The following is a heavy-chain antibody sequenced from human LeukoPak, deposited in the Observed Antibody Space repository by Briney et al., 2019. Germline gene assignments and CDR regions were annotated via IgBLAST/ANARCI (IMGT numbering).Heavy chain of an antibody. CDR2: ISYNSETI. CDR3: AKYYCGGDCYSGWYFDL. V-gene: IGHV3-9*01. D-gene: IGHD2-21*02. CDR1: GFPFDDCA. Sequence: GGPLRLSCAASGFPFDDCAMHWVRQARGKGLVWVSGISYNSETIAYEDAVKGRFSISRHNAKNSLYLLMNSLRAEDTALYYCAKYYCGGDCYSGWYFDLWGRGTLVTVSS. J-gene: IGHJ2*01.